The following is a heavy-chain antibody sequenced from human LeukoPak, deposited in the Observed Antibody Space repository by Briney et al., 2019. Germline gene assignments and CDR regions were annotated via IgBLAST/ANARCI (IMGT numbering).Heavy chain of an antibody. J-gene: IGHJ6*03. V-gene: IGHV4-30-4*07. D-gene: IGHD2-15*01. CDR3: ARGSRPYCSGGSCYSDYYYYYMDV. CDR1: GGSISSGGYS. Sequence: SEALSLTCAVSGGSISSGGYSWSWIRQPPGKGLEWIGYIYYSGSTYYNPSLKSRVTISVETSKNQFSLKLSSVTAADTAVYYCARGSRPYCSGGSCYSDYYYYYMDVWGKGTTVTVSS. CDR2: IYYSGST.